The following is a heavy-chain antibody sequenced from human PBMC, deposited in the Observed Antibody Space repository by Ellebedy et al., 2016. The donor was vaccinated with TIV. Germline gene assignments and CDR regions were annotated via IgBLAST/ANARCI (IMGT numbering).Heavy chain of an antibody. CDR2: ISRTGTTI. CDR3: ARDQAYDSSGNHHWFFDV. Sequence: GGSLRLXXEASGFTFSDYYMNWIRQAPGKGLEWVSSISRTGTTINYADSVKGPVTISRDNAKNSLYLQMDSLRAEDTAIYYCARDQAYDSSGNHHWFFDVWGRGTLVTVSS. V-gene: IGHV3-11*01. D-gene: IGHD3-22*01. CDR1: GFTFSDYY. J-gene: IGHJ2*01.